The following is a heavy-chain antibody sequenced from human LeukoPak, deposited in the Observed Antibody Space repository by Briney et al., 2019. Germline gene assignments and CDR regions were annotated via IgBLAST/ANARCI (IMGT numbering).Heavy chain of an antibody. CDR1: GGSISSYF. V-gene: IGHV4-59*01. J-gene: IGHJ3*02. CDR2: IFYSGST. CDR3: AKSDKRLAPDAFDI. Sequence: PSETLSLTCIVSGGSISSYFWSWIRQPPGKGLEGMGYIFYSGSTDYNPSLKSQVTISVDTSRTQSSLKLTSVTAADAAVYYSAKSDKRLAPDAFDIWGQGTMVTVSS.